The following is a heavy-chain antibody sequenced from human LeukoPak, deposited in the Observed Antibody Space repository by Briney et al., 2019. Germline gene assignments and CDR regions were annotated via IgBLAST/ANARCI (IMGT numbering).Heavy chain of an antibody. CDR1: GFTFSSYS. CDR3: ARAGANYFDY. D-gene: IGHD1-26*01. J-gene: IGHJ4*02. V-gene: IGHV3-21*01. CDR2: ISSSSSYI. Sequence: GGSLRLSCAASGFTFSSYSMNWVRQAPGKGLEWASSISSSSSYIYYADSVKGRFTISRDNAKNSLYLQMNSLRAEDTAVYYCARAGANYFDYWGQGTLVTVSS.